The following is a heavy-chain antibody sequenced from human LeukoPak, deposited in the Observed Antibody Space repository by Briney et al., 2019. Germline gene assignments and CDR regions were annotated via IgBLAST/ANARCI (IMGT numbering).Heavy chain of an antibody. D-gene: IGHD6-13*01. CDR1: GFTFSDYY. Sequence: GGSLRLFCAASGFTFSDYYMSWIRQAPGKGLEWVSHIISVSKFRSYADSVKGRFTISRYNAKNSLYLQVNSLRAEDTAVYYCARPTIAAAGNFEYWGQGTLVTVSS. V-gene: IGHV3-11*03. CDR3: ARPTIAAAGNFEY. J-gene: IGHJ4*02. CDR2: IISVSKFR.